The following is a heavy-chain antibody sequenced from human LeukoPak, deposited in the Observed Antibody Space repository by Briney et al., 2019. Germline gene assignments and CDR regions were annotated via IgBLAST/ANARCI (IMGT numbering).Heavy chain of an antibody. J-gene: IGHJ4*02. Sequence: GGSLRLSCAASGFTFSSYGMHWVRQAPGKGLEWVAFIRYDGSNKYYADSVKGRFTISRDNSKNTLYLQMNSLRAEDTAVYYCARDRDELMDYWGQGTLVTVSS. CDR2: IRYDGSNK. CDR3: ARDRDELMDY. D-gene: IGHD3-10*01. V-gene: IGHV3-30*02. CDR1: GFTFSSYG.